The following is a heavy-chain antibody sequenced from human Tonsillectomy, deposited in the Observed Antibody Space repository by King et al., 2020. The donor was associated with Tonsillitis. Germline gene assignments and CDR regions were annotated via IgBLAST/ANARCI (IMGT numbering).Heavy chain of an antibody. J-gene: IGHJ6*02. CDR1: GFTFTTSA. CDR2: IVVGTGNT. Sequence: QLVESGPEVQKPGTSVKVSCKASGFTFTTSAIQWVRQARGQRLEWIGWIVVGTGNTNYAQKFDERVTITSDMSTSTAYMELSSVRTEDTAVYYCAATTSVCGTSRPRWDYYFVMDVWGQGTTVTVSS. V-gene: IGHV1-58*02. D-gene: IGHD3-16*02. CDR3: AATTSVCGTSRPRWDYYFVMDV.